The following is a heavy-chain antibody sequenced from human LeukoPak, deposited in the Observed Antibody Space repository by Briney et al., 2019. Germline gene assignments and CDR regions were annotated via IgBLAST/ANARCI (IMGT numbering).Heavy chain of an antibody. CDR2: INTGSGNT. CDR1: GYTFTSYT. CDR3: ARQLASGPIFDY. Sequence: ASVKVSCKASGYTFTSYTMHWVRQAPGQRLEWMGWINTGSGNTKYSQDLQGRVTVTRDTSASTAYMELSNLRSEDMAVYYCARQLASGPIFDYWGQGTLVTVSS. V-gene: IGHV1-3*03. J-gene: IGHJ4*02. D-gene: IGHD3-3*02.